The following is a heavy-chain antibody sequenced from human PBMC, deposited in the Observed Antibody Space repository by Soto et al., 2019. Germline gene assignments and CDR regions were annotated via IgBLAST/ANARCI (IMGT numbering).Heavy chain of an antibody. CDR3: AKDLSDSSGYALDY. J-gene: IGHJ4*02. V-gene: IGHV3-23*01. D-gene: IGHD3-22*01. CDR2: ISGSGGST. Sequence: PGGSLRLSCAASGFTFSSYAMSWVRQAPGKGLEWVSAISGSGGSTYYADSVKGRFTISRDNSKNTLYLQMNSLRAEDTAVYYCAKDLSDSSGYALDYWGQGTLVTVSS. CDR1: GFTFSSYA.